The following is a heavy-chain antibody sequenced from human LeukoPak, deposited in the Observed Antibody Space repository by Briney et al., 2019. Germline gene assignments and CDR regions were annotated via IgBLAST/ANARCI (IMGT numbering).Heavy chain of an antibody. CDR3: ARDVKVRGTSKYYFDY. Sequence: ASVKVSYKASGYTFTGYYMHWVRQAPGQGLEWMGWINPNSGGTNYAQKFQGRVTMTRDTSISTAYMELSRLRSDDTAVYYCARDVKVRGTSKYYFDYWGQGTLVTVSS. CDR1: GYTFTGYY. CDR2: INPNSGGT. V-gene: IGHV1-2*02. J-gene: IGHJ4*02. D-gene: IGHD3-10*01.